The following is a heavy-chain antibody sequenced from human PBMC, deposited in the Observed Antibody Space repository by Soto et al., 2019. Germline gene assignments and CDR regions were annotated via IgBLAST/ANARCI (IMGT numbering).Heavy chain of an antibody. J-gene: IGHJ4*02. CDR2: ISAHNGNT. CDR3: ARGRYGHY. D-gene: IGHD1-1*01. Sequence: QVHLVQSGAEVKKPGASVKVSCKGSGYGFTTYGISWVRQAPGQGLEWMAWISAHNGNTNYAQKLQGRVTVTRDTSTSTAYMALRSLRSDDTAVYYCARGRYGHYWGQGALVTVSS. V-gene: IGHV1-18*01. CDR1: GYGFTTYG.